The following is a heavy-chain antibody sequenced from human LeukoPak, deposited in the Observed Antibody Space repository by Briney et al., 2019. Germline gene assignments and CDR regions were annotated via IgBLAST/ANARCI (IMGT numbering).Heavy chain of an antibody. CDR1: GYTLTELS. CDR3: ATDYYDSSGYPAFDI. V-gene: IGHV1-24*01. CDR2: FDPEDGET. D-gene: IGHD3-22*01. Sequence: GASVKVSCKVSGYTLTELSMHWVRPAPGKGLEWMGGFDPEDGETIYAQKFQGRVTMTEDTSTDTAYMELSSLRSEDTAVYYCATDYYDSSGYPAFDIWGQGTMVTVSS. J-gene: IGHJ3*02.